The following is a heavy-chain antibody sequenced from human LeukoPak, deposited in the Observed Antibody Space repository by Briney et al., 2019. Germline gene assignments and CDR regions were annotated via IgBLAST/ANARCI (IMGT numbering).Heavy chain of an antibody. CDR2: ISSSSSYI. V-gene: IGHV3-21*01. CDR1: GFTFSSYS. J-gene: IGHJ5*02. D-gene: IGHD1-26*01. Sequence: GGSLRLSCAASGFTFSSYSMNWVRQAPGKGLEWVSSISSSSSYIYYADSVKGRFTISRDDAKNSLYLQMNSLRAEDTAVYYCAGDRAGIVGATGWFDPWGQGTLVTVS. CDR3: AGDRAGIVGATGWFDP.